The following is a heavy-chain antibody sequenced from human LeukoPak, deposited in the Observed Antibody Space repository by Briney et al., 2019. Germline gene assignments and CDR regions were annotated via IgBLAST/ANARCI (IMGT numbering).Heavy chain of an antibody. D-gene: IGHD4-23*01. CDR3: ARAKGIGGNTYYRTSAFDI. Sequence: RASVKVSCKASGYTFTSYGISWVRQAPGQGLEWMGWISAYNGNTNYAQKLQGRVTMTTDTSTSTAYMELRSLRSDDTAVYYCARAKGIGGNTYYRTSAFDIWGQGTMVTVSS. CDR2: ISAYNGNT. V-gene: IGHV1-18*01. CDR1: GYTFTSYG. J-gene: IGHJ3*02.